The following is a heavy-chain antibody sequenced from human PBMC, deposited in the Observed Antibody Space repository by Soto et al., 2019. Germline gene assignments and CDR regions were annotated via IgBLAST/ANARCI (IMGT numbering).Heavy chain of an antibody. D-gene: IGHD3-10*01. Sequence: EVQLVESGGGLVKPGGSLSLSCVVPGFPFISNSMNWVRQAPGKGLEWVSSISSGSNYTYYADSVKGRFTISRDNAKNSVYLQMNSLRAEDTALYYCARDFKESQYYYYCMDVWGKGTTVTVSS. CDR3: ARDFKESQYYYYCMDV. CDR1: GFPFISNS. CDR2: ISSGSNYT. V-gene: IGHV3-21*06. J-gene: IGHJ6*03.